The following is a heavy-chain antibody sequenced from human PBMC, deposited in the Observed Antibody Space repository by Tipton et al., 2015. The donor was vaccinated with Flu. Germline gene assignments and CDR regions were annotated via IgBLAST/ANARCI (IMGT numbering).Heavy chain of an antibody. CDR3: ARTRRSDYYGGDAFDI. CDR1: DDSITYYY. V-gene: IGHV4-4*07. J-gene: IGHJ3*02. Sequence: TLSLTCTVSDDSITYYYWSWIRQPPGKGLEWIGRVHASGSTDYNPSLKSRVTISADMSKNQFSLKLSSVTATDTAVYYCARTRRSDYYGGDAFDIWGQGTMVTVSS. CDR2: VHASGST. D-gene: IGHD3-3*01.